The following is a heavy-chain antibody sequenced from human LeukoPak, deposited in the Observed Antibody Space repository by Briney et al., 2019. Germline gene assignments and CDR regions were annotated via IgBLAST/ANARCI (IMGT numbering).Heavy chain of an antibody. CDR3: TRENGAFSPFGY. D-gene: IGHD2-8*01. V-gene: IGHV4-4*02. CDR2: VSLTGLT. CDR1: GGSITRTNW. J-gene: IGHJ4*02. Sequence: SGTLSLTCRVSGGSITRTNWWSWVRQPPGQGLEWIGEVSLTGLTNYNPSLSSRVIMALDTSKNHLSLNLTSVTAADTAVYYCTRENGAFSPFGYWGQGTLVTVPS.